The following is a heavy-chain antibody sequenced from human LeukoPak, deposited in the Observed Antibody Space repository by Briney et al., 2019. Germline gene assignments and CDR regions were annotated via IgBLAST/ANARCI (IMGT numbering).Heavy chain of an antibody. CDR3: ATESVTIFGVGTYFDY. CDR2: INWNGGRT. CDR1: GFTFDDYG. V-gene: IGHV3-20*04. Sequence: PGGSLRLSCAASGFTFDDYGMSWVRQAPGKGLEWVSGINWNGGRTGYADSVKGRFTISRDNAKNSLYLQMNSLRAEDTALYYCATESVTIFGVGTYFDYWGQGTLVTVSS. J-gene: IGHJ4*02. D-gene: IGHD3-3*01.